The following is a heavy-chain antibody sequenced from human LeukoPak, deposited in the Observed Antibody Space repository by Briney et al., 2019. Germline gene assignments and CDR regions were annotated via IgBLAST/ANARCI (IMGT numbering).Heavy chain of an antibody. D-gene: IGHD1-26*01. CDR1: GFTFSSYA. V-gene: IGHV3-23*01. J-gene: IGHJ5*02. CDR2: ISGSGGST. CDR3: AKQQGEWELLDLRPIEGFDP. Sequence: GGSLRLSCAASGFTFSSYAMSWVRQAPGKGLEWVSAISGSGGSTYYADSVKGRFTISRDNSKNTLYLQMNSLRAEDTAVYYCAKQQGEWELLDLRPIEGFDPWGQGTLVTVSS.